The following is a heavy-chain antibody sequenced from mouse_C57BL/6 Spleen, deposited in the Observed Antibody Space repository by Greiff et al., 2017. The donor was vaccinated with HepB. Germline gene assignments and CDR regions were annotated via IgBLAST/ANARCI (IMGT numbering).Heavy chain of an antibody. V-gene: IGHV5-17*01. CDR2: ISSGSGTI. J-gene: IGHJ3*01. CDR1: GFAFSDYG. Sequence: EVQGVESGGGLVKPGGSVKLSCAASGFAFSDYGMHWVRQAPEKGLEWVAYISSGSGTINYADTVKGRFTISRDNAKNTLFLQMTRLRSEDTAMYYCARIFAYWGQGTLVTVSA. CDR3: ARIFAY.